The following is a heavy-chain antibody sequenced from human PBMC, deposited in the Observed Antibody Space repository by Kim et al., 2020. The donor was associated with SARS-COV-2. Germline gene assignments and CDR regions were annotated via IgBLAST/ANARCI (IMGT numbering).Heavy chain of an antibody. CDR3: ARGSSDWYFDL. CDR1: GFTFSSYG. V-gene: IGHV3-48*04. J-gene: IGHJ2*01. CDR2: ISSSSSTI. Sequence: GGSLRLSCAASGFTFSSYGMNWVRQAPGKGLEWVSYISSSSSTIYYADSVKGRFTISRDNAKNSLYLQMNSLRAEDTAVYYCARGSSDWYFDLWGRGTLGTVSS. D-gene: IGHD1-26*01.